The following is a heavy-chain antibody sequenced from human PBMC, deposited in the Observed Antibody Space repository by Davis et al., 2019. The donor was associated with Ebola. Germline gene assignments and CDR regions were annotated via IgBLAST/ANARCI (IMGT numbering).Heavy chain of an antibody. Sequence: ASVKVSCKASGYTFKNSAISWVRQAPGQGLEWMGWISGYNGNTNYAQNLQGRVTMTTDTSTSTAYMELRGLRSDDTAVYYCARAFITHLHYYYYGMDVWGKGTTVTVSS. CDR2: ISGYNGNT. V-gene: IGHV1-18*01. CDR1: GYTFKNSA. D-gene: IGHD3-10*01. CDR3: ARAFITHLHYYYYGMDV. J-gene: IGHJ6*04.